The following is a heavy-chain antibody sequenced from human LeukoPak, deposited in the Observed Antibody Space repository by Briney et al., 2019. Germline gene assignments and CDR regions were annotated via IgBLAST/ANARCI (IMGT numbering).Heavy chain of an antibody. CDR3: ARAKLLWFGDVAWFDP. CDR2: IYYSGST. V-gene: IGHV4-59*01. D-gene: IGHD3-10*01. CDR1: GRSISSYY. Sequence: SETLSLTCTVSGRSISSYYWSWIRQPPGKGLEWIGYIYYSGSTNYNPSLKSRVTISVDTSKNQFSLKLSSVTAADTAVYYCARAKLLWFGDVAWFDPWGQGTLVTVSS. J-gene: IGHJ5*02.